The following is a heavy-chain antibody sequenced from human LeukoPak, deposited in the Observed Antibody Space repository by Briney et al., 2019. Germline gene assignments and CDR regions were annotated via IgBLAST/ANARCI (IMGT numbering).Heavy chain of an antibody. V-gene: IGHV5-51*01. Sequence: GGSLKISCKGFGYSFTRNWIGWVRQMPGKGLEWMGIIYPGDSDTRYSPSFQGQVTISADKSINTAYLQWSSLKASDTAMYYCARRVVNNRNWYFNLWGRGTLVTVSS. CDR3: ARRVVNNRNWYFNL. D-gene: IGHD4-23*01. J-gene: IGHJ2*01. CDR2: IYPGDSDT. CDR1: GYSFTRNW.